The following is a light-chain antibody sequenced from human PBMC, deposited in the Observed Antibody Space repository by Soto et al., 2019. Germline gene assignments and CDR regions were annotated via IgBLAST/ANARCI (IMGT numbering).Light chain of an antibody. CDR2: GAS. J-gene: IGKJ4*02. V-gene: IGKV3-20*01. CDR3: QHYRTS. Sequence: EIVLTQSPGTLSLSPGERATLSCRASQSVSSSYLAWYQQKPGQPPRLLIYGASSRATGIPDRFSGSGSGTDFTRTITRLEPEEFAVYYCQHYRTSFGGGTKVEIK. CDR1: QSVSSSY.